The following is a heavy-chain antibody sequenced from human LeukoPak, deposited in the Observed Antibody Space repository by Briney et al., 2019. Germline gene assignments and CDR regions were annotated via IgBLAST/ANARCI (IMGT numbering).Heavy chain of an antibody. D-gene: IGHD6-19*01. CDR1: GGSISSSNW. Sequence: SGALSLTCAVSGGSISSSNWWSWVRQPPGKGLEWIGEIYHSGSTNYNPSLKSRVTISVDKSKNQFSLKLSSVTAADTAVYYCARDRRAVAGSLYYFDYWGQGTLVTVSS. J-gene: IGHJ4*02. V-gene: IGHV4-4*02. CDR3: ARDRRAVAGSLYYFDY. CDR2: IYHSGST.